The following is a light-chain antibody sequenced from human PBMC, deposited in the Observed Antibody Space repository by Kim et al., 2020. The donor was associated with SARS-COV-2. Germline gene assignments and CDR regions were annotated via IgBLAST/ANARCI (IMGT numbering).Light chain of an antibody. CDR1: SSNIGSDY. CDR2: TNN. V-gene: IGLV1-47*01. J-gene: IGLJ3*02. CDR3: AAWDDSLSAWV. Sequence: QSVLTQPPSASGTPGQRVTISCSGSSSNIGSDYVYWYQQLPGMAPKLLIYTNNQRPSGVPDRFSGSKSGTSASLAISGLRSEDEADYYCAAWDDSLSAWVFGGGTKLTVL.